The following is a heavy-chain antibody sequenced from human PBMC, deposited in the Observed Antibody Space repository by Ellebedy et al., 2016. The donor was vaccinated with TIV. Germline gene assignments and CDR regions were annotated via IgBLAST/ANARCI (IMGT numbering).Heavy chain of an antibody. CDR2: IGPNNDYT. CDR3: AKELVSRGSLTFDY. J-gene: IGHJ4*02. D-gene: IGHD6-19*01. V-gene: IGHV3-23*01. Sequence: GESLKISCAASGFTFRNYAMAWVRQAPGKGLEWVSAIGPNNDYTCYIDSVGGRFTISRDNSKNTLYLQMDSLRVEDTAVYYCAKELVSRGSLTFDYWGQGAQVTVSS. CDR1: GFTFRNYA.